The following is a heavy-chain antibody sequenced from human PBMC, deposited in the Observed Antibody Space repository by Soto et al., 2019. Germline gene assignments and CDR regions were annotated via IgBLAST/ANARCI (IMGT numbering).Heavy chain of an antibody. Sequence: GESLQISCTGSGYSFISYWIGWVRQMPGKGLEWMGIIYPGDSDTRYSPSFQGQVTISADKSISTAYLQWSSLKASDTAMYYCARPGSGYEAVYYGLDVWGRGATVTGSS. V-gene: IGHV5-51*01. CDR2: IYPGDSDT. D-gene: IGHD5-12*01. CDR1: GYSFISYW. CDR3: ARPGSGYEAVYYGLDV. J-gene: IGHJ6*02.